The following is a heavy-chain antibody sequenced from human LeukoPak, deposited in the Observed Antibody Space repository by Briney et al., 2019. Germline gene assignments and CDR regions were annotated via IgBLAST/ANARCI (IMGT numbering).Heavy chain of an antibody. J-gene: IGHJ4*02. D-gene: IGHD2-2*01. CDR1: GFTFSDYY. CDR2: ISSSGSTI. Sequence: GGSLRLSCAASGFTFSDYYMSWIRQAPGKGLEWVSYISSSGSTINYADSVKGRFTISRDNAKNSLYLQMNSLRAEDTAVYYCARLGLRCSSTSCYSLFDYWGQGTLVTVSS. CDR3: ARLGLRCSSTSCYSLFDY. V-gene: IGHV3-11*01.